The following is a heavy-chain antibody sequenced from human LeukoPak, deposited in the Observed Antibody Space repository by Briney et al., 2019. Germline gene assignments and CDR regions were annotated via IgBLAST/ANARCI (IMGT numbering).Heavy chain of an antibody. Sequence: ASVKVSCKTSGHTFSGYYVHWVRQAPGQGLEWMGRINPKNGGTDYAPNFPDRVTMTRDSSLTTVFMYVDSLRSDDMAVYYCAMKPIMMIDVHLGISNAFDLWGQGTMVTVSA. CDR3: AMKPIMMIDVHLGISNAFDL. CDR1: GHTFSGYY. D-gene: IGHD3-16*01. CDR2: INPKNGGT. J-gene: IGHJ3*01. V-gene: IGHV1-2*06.